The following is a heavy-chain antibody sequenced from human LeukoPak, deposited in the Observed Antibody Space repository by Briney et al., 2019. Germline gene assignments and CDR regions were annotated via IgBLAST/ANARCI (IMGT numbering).Heavy chain of an antibody. V-gene: IGHV4-39*07. Sequence: SETLSLTCTVSSGSISTSNYYWSWIRQPPGKGLEWIGEINHSGSTNYNPSLKSRVTISVDTSKNQFSLKLSSVTAADTAVYYCASYGPARTNDYWGQGTLVTVSS. CDR2: INHSGST. CDR1: SGSISTSNYY. J-gene: IGHJ4*02. D-gene: IGHD1-14*01. CDR3: ASYGPARTNDY.